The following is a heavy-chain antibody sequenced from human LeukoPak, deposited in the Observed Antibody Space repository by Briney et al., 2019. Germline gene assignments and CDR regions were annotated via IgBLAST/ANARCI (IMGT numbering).Heavy chain of an antibody. V-gene: IGHV3-30*04. D-gene: IGHD3-16*01. Sequence: GGSLRLSCAASGFNFRNYALHWVRQALGKGLDWVAVISYDGSIEFYVDSVKGRFTISRDDSKSTLYLQMNSLRPEDTALYYCAKSNSMAATFGALDVWGQGTMVTVSS. CDR2: ISYDGSIE. J-gene: IGHJ3*01. CDR1: GFNFRNYA. CDR3: AKSNSMAATFGALDV.